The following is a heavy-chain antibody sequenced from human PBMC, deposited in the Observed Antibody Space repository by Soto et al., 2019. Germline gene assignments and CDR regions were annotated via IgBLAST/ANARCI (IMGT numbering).Heavy chain of an antibody. CDR3: ARGPIIKGGVRRILSFVDP. J-gene: IGHJ5*02. V-gene: IGHV4-34*01. Sequence: SETLSLTCAVYGGSFSGYYWSWIRQPPGKGLEWIGEINHSGSTNYNPSLKSRVTISVDTSKNQFSLKLSSVTAADTAVYYCARGPIIKGGVRRILSFVDPWGQGTLVTVSS. D-gene: IGHD3-16*01. CDR1: GGSFSGYY. CDR2: INHSGST.